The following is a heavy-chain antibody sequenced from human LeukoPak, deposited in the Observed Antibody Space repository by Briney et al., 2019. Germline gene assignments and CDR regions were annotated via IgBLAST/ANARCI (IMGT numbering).Heavy chain of an antibody. J-gene: IGHJ3*02. D-gene: IGHD2-8*02. Sequence: PSETLSLTCTVSGGSISSYYWSWIRQPPGKGLEWIGYIYYSGSTNYNPSLKSRVTISVDTSKNQFSLKLSSVTAADTAVYYCARRSPAILAAFDIWGQGTMVTVSS. V-gene: IGHV4-59*01. CDR1: GGSISSYY. CDR2: IYYSGST. CDR3: ARRSPAILAAFDI.